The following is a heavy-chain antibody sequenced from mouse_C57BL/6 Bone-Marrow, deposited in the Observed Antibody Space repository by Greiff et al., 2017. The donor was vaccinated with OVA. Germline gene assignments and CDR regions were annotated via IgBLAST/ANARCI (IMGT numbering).Heavy chain of an antibody. D-gene: IGHD1-3*01. V-gene: IGHV5-9-1*02. J-gene: IGHJ1*03. CDR1: GFTFSSYA. Sequence: EVKLMESGEGLVKPGGSLKLSCAASGFTFSSYAMSWVRQTPEKRLEWVAYISSGGDYIYYADTVKGRFTISRDNARNTLYLQMSSLKSEDTAMYYCTKVLAAFDVWGTGTTVNVSS. CDR2: ISSGGDYI. CDR3: TKVLAAFDV.